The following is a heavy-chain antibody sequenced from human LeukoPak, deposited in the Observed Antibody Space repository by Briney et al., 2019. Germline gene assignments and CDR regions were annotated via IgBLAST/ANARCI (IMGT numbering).Heavy chain of an antibody. D-gene: IGHD6-19*01. Sequence: TGGSLRLSCAASGFTFSNFGMSWVRQAPGKGLEWVSFISAGGINTHYGDSVKGRFTISRDNSKNTLFLQMDSLRAEDTAVYYCAKRAAYGTVWYQFDYWGQGTLVTVSS. CDR2: ISAGGINT. J-gene: IGHJ4*02. V-gene: IGHV3-23*01. CDR1: GFTFSNFG. CDR3: AKRAAYGTVWYQFDY.